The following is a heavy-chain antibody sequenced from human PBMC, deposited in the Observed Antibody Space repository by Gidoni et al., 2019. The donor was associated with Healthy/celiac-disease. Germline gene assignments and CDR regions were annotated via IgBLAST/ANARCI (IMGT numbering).Heavy chain of an antibody. D-gene: IGHD3-22*01. CDR3: ARGGPGYDSSPFDY. J-gene: IGHJ4*02. Sequence: QVPLVESGGGVVPPGRSLRLSCAASGFTFRSYAMHWVRQAPGKGLEWVAVISYDGSNKYYADSVKGRFTISRDNSKNTLYLQMNSLRAEDTAVYYCARGGPGYDSSPFDYWGQGTLVTVSS. V-gene: IGHV3-30-3*01. CDR2: ISYDGSNK. CDR1: GFTFRSYA.